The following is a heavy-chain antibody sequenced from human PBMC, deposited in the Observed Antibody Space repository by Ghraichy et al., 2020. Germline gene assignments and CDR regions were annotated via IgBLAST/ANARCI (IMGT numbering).Heavy chain of an antibody. CDR2: IYSSGTT. CDR1: NGSVTGYY. Sequence: SETLSLTCSVSNGSVTGYYWSWLRQPPGQGLEWIAYIYSSGTTYYNPSLQSRVTISIDTSKNQISLKVTSLTAADTAVYYCARGGRYYDRSGYFDDWGQGTLVTVNS. V-gene: IGHV4-59*02. CDR3: ARGGRYYDRSGYFDD. J-gene: IGHJ4*02. D-gene: IGHD3-22*01.